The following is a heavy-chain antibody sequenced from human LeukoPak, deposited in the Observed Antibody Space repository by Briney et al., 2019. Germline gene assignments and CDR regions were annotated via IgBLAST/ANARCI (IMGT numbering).Heavy chain of an antibody. Sequence: ASVKVSCKASGYTFTSYYMHWVRQAPGQGLEWMGIINPSGGSTSYAQKFQGRVTMTRDTSTSTVYMELSSLRSEDTAVYYCARGWGWNYDYYYMDVWGKGTTVTVSS. CDR1: GYTFTSYY. V-gene: IGHV1-46*01. CDR2: INPSGGST. CDR3: ARGWGWNYDYYYMDV. J-gene: IGHJ6*03. D-gene: IGHD3-16*01.